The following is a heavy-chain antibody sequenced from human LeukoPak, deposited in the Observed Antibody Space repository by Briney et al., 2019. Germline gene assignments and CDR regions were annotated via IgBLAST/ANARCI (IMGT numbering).Heavy chain of an antibody. CDR2: FYYSGST. V-gene: IGHV4-59*01. J-gene: IGHJ3*02. D-gene: IGHD2-2*01. CDR3: ARAECSSNSCYAWRDAFHI. Sequence: SETLSLTCTVSGGSITSYYWSWIRQPPGKGLELIGFFYYSGSTNYNPSLKSRVTISVDTPKNQFSLKLSSVTAADTAVYYCARAECSSNSCYAWRDAFHIWGQGTMVTVFS. CDR1: GGSITSYY.